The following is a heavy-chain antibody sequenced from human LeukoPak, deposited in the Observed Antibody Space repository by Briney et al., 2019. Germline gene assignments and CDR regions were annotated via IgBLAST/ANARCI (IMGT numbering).Heavy chain of an antibody. CDR2: ISSSSSYI. V-gene: IGHV3-21*01. CDR3: ARAPIVVVPAAIWVRSHYYMDV. Sequence: GGSLRLSCAASGFTFSSYSMNWVRQAPGKGLEWVSSISSSSSYIYYADSVKGRFTISRDNAKNSLYLQMNSLRAEDTAVYYCARAPIVVVPAAIWVRSHYYMDVWGKGTTVTVSS. D-gene: IGHD2-2*02. CDR1: GFTFSSYS. J-gene: IGHJ6*03.